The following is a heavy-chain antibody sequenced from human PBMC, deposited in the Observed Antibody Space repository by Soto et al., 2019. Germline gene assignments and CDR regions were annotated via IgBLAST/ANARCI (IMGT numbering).Heavy chain of an antibody. CDR2: INTDGSII. CDR3: ARDTDGLHY. V-gene: IGHV3-74*01. Sequence: GGSLRLSCAASGLIFSNYKMHWVRQAPGKGLVWVSRINTDGSIIDYADSVKDRFTVSRDNAKNTLYLQMNSLRADDTAVYYCARDTDGLHYWGQGTLVTVSS. CDR1: GLIFSNYK. J-gene: IGHJ4*02.